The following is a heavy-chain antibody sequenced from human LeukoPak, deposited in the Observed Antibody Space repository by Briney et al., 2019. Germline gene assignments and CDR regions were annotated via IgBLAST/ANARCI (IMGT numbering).Heavy chain of an antibody. J-gene: IGHJ6*02. V-gene: IGHV3-66*01. CDR1: GFTVSSNY. CDR2: IYSGGST. Sequence: GGSLRLSCAASGFTVSSNYMSWVRPAPGKGLHWVSVIYSGGSTYYADSVRGRFTTSRDNSKNTLYLQMNSLRVEDTAVYYCARGAGWTYGMDVWGQETTVTVSS. D-gene: IGHD6-19*01. CDR3: ARGAGWTYGMDV.